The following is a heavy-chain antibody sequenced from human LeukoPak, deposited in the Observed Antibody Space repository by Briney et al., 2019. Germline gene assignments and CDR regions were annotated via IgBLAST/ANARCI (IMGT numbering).Heavy chain of an antibody. V-gene: IGHV3-30*19. CDR3: ARDMGPGYSSSWPWYAFDI. CDR1: GFTFSNFG. D-gene: IGHD6-13*01. CDR2: ISYDGSNK. Sequence: PGGSLRLSCAASGFTFSNFGIHWVRQAPGKGLEWVAVISYDGSNKYYADSVKGRFTISRDNSKNTLYLQMNSLRAEDTAVYYCARDMGPGYSSSWPWYAFDIWGQGTMVTVSS. J-gene: IGHJ3*02.